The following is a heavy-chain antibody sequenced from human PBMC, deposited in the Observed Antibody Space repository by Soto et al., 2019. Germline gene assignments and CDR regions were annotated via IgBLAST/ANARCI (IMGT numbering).Heavy chain of an antibody. CDR2: IYYSGST. D-gene: IGHD1-26*01. J-gene: IGHJ4*02. Sequence: QVQLQESGPGLVKPSETLSLTCTVSGGSISSYYWSWIRQPPGKGLEWIGYIYYSGSTNYNTSLTRRVTISVDTSKNQFSLKLSYVTAADTAVYYCARRYGGNLDYWGQGTLVTVSS. CDR1: GGSISSYY. CDR3: ARRYGGNLDY. V-gene: IGHV4-59*08.